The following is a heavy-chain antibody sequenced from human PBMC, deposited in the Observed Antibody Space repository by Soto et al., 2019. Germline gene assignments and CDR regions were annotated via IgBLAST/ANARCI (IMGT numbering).Heavy chain of an antibody. D-gene: IGHD2-8*02. CDR3: AMSPLHWTGWVDGGH. V-gene: IGHV3-48*02. Sequence: EVQLVESGGGLVQPGGSLRLSCAASGFTFSGYNMNWVRQAPGKGLEWVSYISRSSSTIYYADSVKGRFTISRDNAKNSLYLQMNSLRDEDTAVYYWAMSPLHWTGWVDGGHWGQGTLVTVSS. CDR1: GFTFSGYN. J-gene: IGHJ4*02. CDR2: ISRSSSTI.